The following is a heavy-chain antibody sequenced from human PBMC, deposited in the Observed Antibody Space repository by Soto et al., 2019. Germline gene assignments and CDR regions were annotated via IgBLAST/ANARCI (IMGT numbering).Heavy chain of an antibody. CDR1: GFTFSSYA. CDR2: ISYDGSNK. V-gene: IGHV3-30-3*01. D-gene: IGHD6-13*01. Sequence: GGSLSLSCAASGFTFSSYAMHWVRQAPGKGLEWVAVISYDGSNKYYADSVKGRFTISRDNSKNTLYLQMNSLRAEDTAVYYCARDLRAYSSSWVRDYYYYGMDVWGQGTTVTVSS. J-gene: IGHJ6*02. CDR3: ARDLRAYSSSWVRDYYYYGMDV.